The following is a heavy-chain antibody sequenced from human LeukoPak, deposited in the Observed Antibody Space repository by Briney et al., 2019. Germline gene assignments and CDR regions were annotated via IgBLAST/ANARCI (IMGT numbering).Heavy chain of an antibody. D-gene: IGHD6-13*01. J-gene: IGHJ3*02. Sequence: PGGSLRLSCAASGFTFSGYAMSWVRQDPGKGLERVSAISGSGGSTYYADSVKGRFTISRDNSKNTLYLQMNSLRAEDTAVYYCAKDILAAPDDAFDIWGQGTMVTVSS. CDR2: ISGSGGST. CDR1: GFTFSGYA. CDR3: AKDILAAPDDAFDI. V-gene: IGHV3-23*01.